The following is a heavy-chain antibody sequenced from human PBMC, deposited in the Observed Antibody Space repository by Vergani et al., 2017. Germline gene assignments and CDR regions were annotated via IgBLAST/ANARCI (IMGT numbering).Heavy chain of an antibody. J-gene: IGHJ6*03. Sequence: VQLVESGGGLVKPGGSLRLSCAASGFTFSSYDMHWVRQATGKGLEWVSATGTAGDTYYPGSVKGRFTISRDNAKNSLYLQMNSLRAEDTAVYYCARAKQQLVPRYYYYMDVWGKGTTVTVSS. CDR1: GFTFSSYD. V-gene: IGHV3-13*01. CDR3: ARAKQQLVPRYYYYMDV. CDR2: TGTAGDT. D-gene: IGHD6-13*01.